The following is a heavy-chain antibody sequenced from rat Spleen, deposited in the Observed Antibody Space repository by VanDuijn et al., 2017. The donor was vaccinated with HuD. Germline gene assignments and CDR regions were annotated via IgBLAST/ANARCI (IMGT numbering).Heavy chain of an antibody. CDR2: IIFDGSST. CDR3: ATRKFMYTTDWFPY. CDR1: GFTFSDYA. D-gene: IGHD1-6*01. J-gene: IGHJ3*01. Sequence: EVLLVESGGGLVQPGNSLKVSCAASGFTFSDYAMAWVRQSPKKGLEWVATIIFDGSSTYYRDSVKGRFTISRDNAKSTLYLQMDSLRSEDTATYYCATRKFMYTTDWFPYWGHGTLVTVSS. V-gene: IGHV5-17*01.